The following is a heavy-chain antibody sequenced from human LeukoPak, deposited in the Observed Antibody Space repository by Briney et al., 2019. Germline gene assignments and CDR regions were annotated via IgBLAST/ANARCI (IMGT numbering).Heavy chain of an antibody. CDR1: GFTVSSNY. J-gene: IGHJ4*02. CDR2: IYSGGNT. D-gene: IGHD2-15*01. V-gene: IGHV3-66*01. Sequence: PGGSLRLSCAASGFTVSSNYMSWVRQAPGKGLEWVSVIYSGGNTYYADSVKGRFTISRDNSKNTLYLQMNSLRAEDTAVYYCAREPGAGYCSGGSCYEGYWGQGTLVTVSS. CDR3: AREPGAGYCSGGSCYEGY.